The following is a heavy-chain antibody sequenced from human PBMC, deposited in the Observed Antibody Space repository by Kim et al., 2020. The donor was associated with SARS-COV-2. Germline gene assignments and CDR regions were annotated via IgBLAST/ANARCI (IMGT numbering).Heavy chain of an antibody. J-gene: IGHJ6*02. CDR3: ARAHRTIFGVVEYMDA. D-gene: IGHD3-3*01. CDR1: GGSISSGGYY. CDR2: IYYSGST. V-gene: IGHV4-31*03. Sequence: SETLSLTCTVSGGSISSGGYYWSWIRQHPGKGLEWIGYIYYSGSTLYNPSLKSRVTISVDTSKNQFSLKLSSVTAADTAVYYCARAHRTIFGVVEYMDARGHGTTVTVSS.